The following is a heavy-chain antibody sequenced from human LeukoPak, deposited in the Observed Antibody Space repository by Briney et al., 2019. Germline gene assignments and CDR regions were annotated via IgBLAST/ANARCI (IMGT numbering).Heavy chain of an antibody. CDR2: ISAYNGNT. Sequence: EASVKVSCKASDYTFMSYGISWVRQAPGQGLEWMGWISAYNGNTNYAQKLQDRVTMTTDTSTSTAYMELRSLRSDDTAVCYCARENSGYYVAYFDYWGQGTLVTASS. J-gene: IGHJ4*02. CDR3: ARENSGYYVAYFDY. D-gene: IGHD5-12*01. CDR1: DYTFMSYG. V-gene: IGHV1-18*04.